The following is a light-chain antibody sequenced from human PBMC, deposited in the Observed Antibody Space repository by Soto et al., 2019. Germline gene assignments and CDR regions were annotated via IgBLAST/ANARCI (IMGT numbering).Light chain of an antibody. CDR3: QMYNNWVGT. J-gene: IGKJ4*01. CDR1: QSVSSN. CDR2: GAS. Sequence: EIVMTQSPATLSVSPGERATLSCRASQSVSSNLAWYQQKPGQAPRLLIYGASTRATGIPARFSGSGSGTEFTLTISSLQSEDFAVYYCQMYNNWVGTFGGGTKVEIK. V-gene: IGKV3-15*01.